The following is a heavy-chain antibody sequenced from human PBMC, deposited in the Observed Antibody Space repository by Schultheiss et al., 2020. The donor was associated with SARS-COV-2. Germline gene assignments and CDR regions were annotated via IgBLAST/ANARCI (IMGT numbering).Heavy chain of an antibody. CDR1: GYTFTSYA. Sequence: ASVKVSCKASGYTFTSYAMHWVRQAPGQGLEWMGWISGYNSNTDSAQKLQDRVTMTTDTSTNTAYMEVRSLRSDDTAVYYCARVAMGPYYYSYNMDVWGQGTTVTVSS. V-gene: IGHV1-18*01. J-gene: IGHJ6*02. CDR3: ARVAMGPYYYSYNMDV. CDR2: ISGYNSNT. D-gene: IGHD5-18*01.